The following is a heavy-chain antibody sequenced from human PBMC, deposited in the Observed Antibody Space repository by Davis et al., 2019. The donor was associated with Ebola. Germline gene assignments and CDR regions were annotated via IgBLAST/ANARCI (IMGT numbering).Heavy chain of an antibody. CDR1: GYAFTSYG. V-gene: IGHV1-18*01. J-gene: IGHJ4*02. Sequence: ASVKVSCKASGYAFTSYGITWVRQAPGQGLEWMGRISPYNCNTDYTQKLQGRVTMTTDTSTTTAYMELRSLRSDDTAVYYCARLRTWTEGSTWRFFDYWGQGTLVTVSS. CDR2: ISPYNCNT. CDR3: ARLRTWTEGSTWRFFDY. D-gene: IGHD1-26*01.